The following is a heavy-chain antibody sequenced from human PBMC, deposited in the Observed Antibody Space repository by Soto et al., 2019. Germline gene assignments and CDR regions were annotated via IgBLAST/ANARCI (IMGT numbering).Heavy chain of an antibody. Sequence: QVQLVGSGGGVVQPGRSLRLSCAASGVTFSSYGMHWVRQAPGKGLEWVAVISYDGTNKYYADSVKGRFTISRDDSKNTLYLQMNSLRPEDTAVYYCAKEKATRGYSFLVDYWGQGTLVTVSS. D-gene: IGHD5-18*01. CDR1: GVTFSSYG. CDR3: AKEKATRGYSFLVDY. CDR2: ISYDGTNK. V-gene: IGHV3-30*18. J-gene: IGHJ4*02.